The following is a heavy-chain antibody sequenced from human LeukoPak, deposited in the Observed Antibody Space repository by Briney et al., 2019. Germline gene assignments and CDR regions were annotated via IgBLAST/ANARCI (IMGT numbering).Heavy chain of an antibody. CDR2: ISYDGSNK. Sequence: GRSLRLSCAASGFTFSSYAMHWVRQAPGKELEWVAVISYDGSNKYYADSVKGRFTISRDNSKNTLYLQMNSLRAEDTAVYYCARATVTTRYFDYWGQGTLVTVSS. CDR1: GFTFSSYA. J-gene: IGHJ4*02. CDR3: ARATVTTRYFDY. V-gene: IGHV3-30-3*01. D-gene: IGHD4-17*01.